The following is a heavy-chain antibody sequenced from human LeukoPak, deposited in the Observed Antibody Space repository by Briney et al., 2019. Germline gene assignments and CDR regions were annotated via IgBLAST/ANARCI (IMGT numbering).Heavy chain of an antibody. CDR3: ARHGENGYEPPRHFDY. V-gene: IGHV4-39*01. J-gene: IGHJ4*02. CDR1: GDSISSSSYY. Sequence: PSETLSLTCTVSGDSISSSSYYWGWLRQPPGKGLEWIGSVYDSANTYYNPSLKSRVTISVDTSKNQFSLKLSSVTAADTAVYYCARHGENGYEPPRHFDYWGQGTLVTVSS. D-gene: IGHD5-12*01. CDR2: VYDSANT.